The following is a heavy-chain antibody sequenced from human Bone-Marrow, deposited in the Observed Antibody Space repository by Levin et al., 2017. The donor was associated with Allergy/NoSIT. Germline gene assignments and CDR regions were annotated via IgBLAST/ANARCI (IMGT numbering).Heavy chain of an antibody. CDR1: GDSVAKYY. CDR3: ARDQGGYSRHDAFDI. Sequence: SQTLSLTCTVSGDSVAKYYWNWIRQSPGKGLEWIGYIYYNGNTNYNPSLQSRVTISVDTSKNRFSLNLQSVTAADTAVYYCARDQGGYSRHDAFDIWGPGTMVTVSS. J-gene: IGHJ3*02. D-gene: IGHD6-13*01. V-gene: IGHV4-59*02. CDR2: IYYNGNT.